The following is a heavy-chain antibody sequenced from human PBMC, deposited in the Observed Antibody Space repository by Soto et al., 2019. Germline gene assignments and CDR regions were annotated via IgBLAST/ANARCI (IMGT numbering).Heavy chain of an antibody. Sequence: PSETLSLTCTVSGGSISSYYWSWIRRPPGKGLEWIGYIYYSGSTNYNPSLKSRVTISVDTSKNQFSLKLSSVTAADTAVYYCAKRYSGYDDSFDIWGQGTMVTVSS. D-gene: IGHD5-12*01. CDR2: IYYSGST. CDR3: AKRYSGYDDSFDI. CDR1: GGSISSYY. J-gene: IGHJ3*02. V-gene: IGHV4-59*08.